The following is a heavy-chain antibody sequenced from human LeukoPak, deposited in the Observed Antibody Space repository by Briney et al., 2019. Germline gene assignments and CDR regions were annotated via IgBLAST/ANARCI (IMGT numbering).Heavy chain of an antibody. Sequence: GASVKVSCKASGYTFTSYGISWVRQAPGQGLEWMGWISAYNGNTNYAQKLQGRVTMTTDTSTSTAYMELRSLRSDDTAVYYCARGASYGRGKDYYYYYMDVWGKGTTVTVSS. V-gene: IGHV1-18*01. CDR2: ISAYNGNT. J-gene: IGHJ6*03. CDR3: ARGASYGRGKDYYYYYMDV. D-gene: IGHD5-18*01. CDR1: GYTFTSYG.